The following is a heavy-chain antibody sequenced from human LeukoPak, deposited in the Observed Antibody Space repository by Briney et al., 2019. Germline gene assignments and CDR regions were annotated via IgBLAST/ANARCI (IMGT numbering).Heavy chain of an antibody. V-gene: IGHV1-2*06. Sequence: GASVKVSCRASGYTFTGYYMHWVRQAPGQGLEWMGRINPNSGGTNYAQKFQGRVTMTRDTSISTAYMGLSRLRSDDTAVYYCARGPSGYCSGGSCYLVDYRGQGTLVTVSS. CDR3: ARGPSGYCSGGSCYLVDY. J-gene: IGHJ4*02. CDR1: GYTFTGYY. CDR2: INPNSGGT. D-gene: IGHD2-15*01.